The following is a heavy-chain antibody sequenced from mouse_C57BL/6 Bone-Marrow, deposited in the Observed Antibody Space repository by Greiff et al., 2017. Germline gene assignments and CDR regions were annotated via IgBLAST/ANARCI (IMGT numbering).Heavy chain of an antibody. Sequence: QVQLQQSGPELVKPGASVKISCKASGYAFSSSWMNWVQQRPGKGLEWIGRIYPGDGDTNYNGKFKGNATLTADKSSSTAYMQLSSLTSEDSAVYICARSRGWLLRSLFAYWGQGTLVTVSA. CDR2: IYPGDGDT. CDR3: ARSRGWLLRSLFAY. CDR1: GYAFSSSW. J-gene: IGHJ3*01. V-gene: IGHV1-82*01. D-gene: IGHD2-3*01.